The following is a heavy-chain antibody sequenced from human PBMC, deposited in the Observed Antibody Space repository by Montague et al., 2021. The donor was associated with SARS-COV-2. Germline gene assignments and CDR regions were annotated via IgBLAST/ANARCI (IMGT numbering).Heavy chain of an antibody. Sequence: CAISGDSVSNNRAAWNWVRQSPSRGLEWLGRTYYTSKWYNDYAXFVKSRLTINPDTSKNQVSLRLNSVTPEGTAIYFCAREVDNYFGYWGQGTLVTVSS. D-gene: IGHD3-9*01. V-gene: IGHV6-1*01. CDR1: GDSVSNNRAA. CDR2: TYYTSKWYN. CDR3: AREVDNYFGY. J-gene: IGHJ4*02.